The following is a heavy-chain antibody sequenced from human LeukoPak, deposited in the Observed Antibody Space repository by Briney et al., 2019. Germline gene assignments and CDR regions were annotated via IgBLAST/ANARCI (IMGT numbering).Heavy chain of an antibody. CDR3: ARTTEGYAAGPGYSYYYYMDV. J-gene: IGHJ6*03. V-gene: IGHV4-61*02. D-gene: IGHD5-12*01. CDR2: IYTSGST. Sequence: SESLSLTCTVSGGSINSGSYYWSWIRQPAGKGLEWIGRIYTSGSTNYNPSLKSRVTISVDTSKNQVSLKLRSVTAADTAVYYCARTTEGYAAGPGYSYYYYMDVWGKGTTVTISS. CDR1: GGSINSGSYY.